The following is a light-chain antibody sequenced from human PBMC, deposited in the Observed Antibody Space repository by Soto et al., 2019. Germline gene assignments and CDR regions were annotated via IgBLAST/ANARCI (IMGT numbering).Light chain of an antibody. Sequence: EIVLTQSPATLSLSPGERAALSCRASQSVSRYLAWYQQKPGQAPRLLIYDASNRAAGIPSRFSGRGSGTEFTLTISNLQPGDSALYFCQESYSTPLAFGGGTRVEIK. CDR3: QESYSTPLA. CDR2: DAS. CDR1: QSVSRY. V-gene: IGKV3-11*01. J-gene: IGKJ4*01.